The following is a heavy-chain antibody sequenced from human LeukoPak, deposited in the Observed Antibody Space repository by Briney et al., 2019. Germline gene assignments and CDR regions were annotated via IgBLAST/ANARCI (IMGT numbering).Heavy chain of an antibody. Sequence: PGGSLRLSCAASGFTFSDYYMSWIRQAPGKGLEWVSAVTGVGGSTYYTDSVKGRFTISRDNTKNTLYLQLNSLRDEDTAMYYCAKDLAYCGGDCYSFHWYFDLWGRGTLVTVSS. CDR1: GFTFSDYY. D-gene: IGHD2-21*02. CDR2: VTGVGGST. V-gene: IGHV3-23*01. J-gene: IGHJ2*01. CDR3: AKDLAYCGGDCYSFHWYFDL.